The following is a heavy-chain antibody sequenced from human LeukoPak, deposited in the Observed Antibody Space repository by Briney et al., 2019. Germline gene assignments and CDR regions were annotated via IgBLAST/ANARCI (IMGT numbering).Heavy chain of an antibody. Sequence: SETLSLTCTVSGGSISSHSWSWIRQPPGKGLEWIGYIYYSGSTNYNPSLKSRVTISVDTSKNQFSLKLSSVTAADTAVYYCARESGITVAGFDPWGQGTLVTVSS. CDR2: IYYSGST. D-gene: IGHD1-14*01. CDR3: ARESGITVAGFDP. J-gene: IGHJ5*02. CDR1: GGSISSHS. V-gene: IGHV4-59*11.